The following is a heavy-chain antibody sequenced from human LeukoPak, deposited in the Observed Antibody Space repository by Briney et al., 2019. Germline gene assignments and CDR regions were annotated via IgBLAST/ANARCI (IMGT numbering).Heavy chain of an antibody. Sequence: GGSLRLSCAASGFTVSSNYMSWVRQAPGKGLEWVSVIYSGGSTYYADSVKGRFTISRENSKNTLYLQMNSLRAEDTAVYYCARDLGYSEAGLNCWGQGTLVTVSS. CDR1: GFTVSSNY. V-gene: IGHV3-66*01. J-gene: IGHJ4*02. D-gene: IGHD6-19*01. CDR3: ARDLGYSEAGLNC. CDR2: IYSGGST.